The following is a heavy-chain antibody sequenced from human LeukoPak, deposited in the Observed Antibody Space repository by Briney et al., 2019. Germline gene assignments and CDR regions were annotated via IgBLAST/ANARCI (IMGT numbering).Heavy chain of an antibody. Sequence: PSETLSLTCAVYGGSFSGYYWSWIRQPPGKGLEWIGEINHSGSTNYNPSLKSRVTISVDTSKNQFSLKLSSVTAADTAVYYCARGTVRYFVYYWGQGTLVTVSS. J-gene: IGHJ4*02. D-gene: IGHD3-9*01. CDR2: INHSGST. CDR3: ARGTVRYFVYY. CDR1: GGSFSGYY. V-gene: IGHV4-34*01.